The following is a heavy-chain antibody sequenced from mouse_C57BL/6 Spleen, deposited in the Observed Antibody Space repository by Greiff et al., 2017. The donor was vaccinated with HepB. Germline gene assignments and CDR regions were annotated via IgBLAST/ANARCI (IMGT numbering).Heavy chain of an antibody. Sequence: VQLQQSGAELVRPGASVKLSCTASGFNIKDDYMHWVKQRPEQGLEWIGWIDPENGDTEYASKFQGKATITADTSSNTAYLQLSSLTSEDTAVYYCTPGAGNDYYAMDYWGQRTSVTVSS. D-gene: IGHD2-1*01. CDR3: TPGAGNDYYAMDY. V-gene: IGHV14-4*01. CDR1: GFNIKDDY. CDR2: IDPENGDT. J-gene: IGHJ4*01.